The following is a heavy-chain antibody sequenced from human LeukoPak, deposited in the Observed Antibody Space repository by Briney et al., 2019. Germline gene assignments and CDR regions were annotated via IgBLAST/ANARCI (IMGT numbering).Heavy chain of an antibody. V-gene: IGHV3-30*04. J-gene: IGHJ6*03. Sequence: GGSLRLSCAASGFSFNNFAMHWVRQAPGKGLEWVAHISYDGSSKYNEDSVKGRFTISRDDSKNTLYLQMNSLRAEDTAVYYCARPYLEWSLKFYMDVWGKGTTVTVSS. CDR1: GFSFNNFA. CDR3: ARPYLEWSLKFYMDV. CDR2: ISYDGSSK. D-gene: IGHD3-3*02.